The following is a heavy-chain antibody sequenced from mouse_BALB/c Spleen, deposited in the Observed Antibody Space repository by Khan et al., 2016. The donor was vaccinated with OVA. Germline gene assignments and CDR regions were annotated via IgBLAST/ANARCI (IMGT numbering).Heavy chain of an antibody. CDR2: ICCYIGAT. D-gene: IGHD1-1*01. J-gene: IGHJ3*01. V-gene: IGHV1S34*01. Sequence: LVKTGASVKISCKASGYSFTGYYMHWVKQSHGKSLEWIGNICCYIGATSQNQKFKGKATFTVDTSSSTAYMQCDSLTSEDSAVYYCAMGDYYDSSSFDDWGQGTLVTVSA. CDR3: AMGDYYDSSSFDD. CDR1: GYSFTGYY.